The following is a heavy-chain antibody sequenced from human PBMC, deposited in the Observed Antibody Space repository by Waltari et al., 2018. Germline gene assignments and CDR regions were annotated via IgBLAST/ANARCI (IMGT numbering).Heavy chain of an antibody. CDR3: ARERTGGGGL. CDR1: GYSISSGYY. Sequence: QVQLQESGPGLVKPSETLSLTCAVSGYSISSGYYWGWIRQPPGKGLEWIGGIYHSGSTYYNPSLKSRVTIAVDTSKNQFSLKLSSVTAADTAVYYCARERTGGGGLWGQGTLVTVSS. J-gene: IGHJ4*02. CDR2: IYHSGST. D-gene: IGHD3-10*01. V-gene: IGHV4-38-2*02.